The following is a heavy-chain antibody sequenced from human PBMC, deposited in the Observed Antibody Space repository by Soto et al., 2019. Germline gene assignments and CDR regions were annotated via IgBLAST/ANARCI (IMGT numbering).Heavy chain of an antibody. CDR1: GFSISSGHY. Sequence: ETLSVTGPVSGFSISSGHYWCWMRQTPGKGLEWIVSTHHSGRTYYSTSLKSRVTISVDTSKNQVSLRLRSVTAADTALYYCATHFYGAYVVDSWGQGTLVTVYS. CDR3: ATHFYGAYVVDS. J-gene: IGHJ4*02. D-gene: IGHD4-17*01. CDR2: THHSGRT. V-gene: IGHV4-38-2*01.